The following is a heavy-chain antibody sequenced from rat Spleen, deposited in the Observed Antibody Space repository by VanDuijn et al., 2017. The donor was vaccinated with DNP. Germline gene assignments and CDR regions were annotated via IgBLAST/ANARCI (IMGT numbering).Heavy chain of an antibody. J-gene: IGHJ2*01. V-gene: IGHV5-17*01. Sequence: EVQLVESGGGLVQPGRSLKVSCVASGFTFSDFAMAWVRQPPKKGLEWVATITYDGGGIHYRDSVQGRFTISRDNAKSTLYLQMNSLRSEDMATYYCIRLNSGHFDYWGQGVMVTVSS. CDR3: IRLNSGHFDY. CDR2: ITYDGGGI. D-gene: IGHD4-3*01. CDR1: GFTFSDFA.